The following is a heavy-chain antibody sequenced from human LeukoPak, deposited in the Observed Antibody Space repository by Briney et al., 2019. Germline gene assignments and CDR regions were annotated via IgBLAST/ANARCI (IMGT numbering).Heavy chain of an antibody. CDR3: ARDISSGYYNAFDI. J-gene: IGHJ3*02. CDR2: ISSGGST. CDR1: GFTVSSNY. V-gene: IGHV3-66*01. D-gene: IGHD3-22*01. Sequence: GGSLRLSCAASGFTVSSNYMSWVRQAPGKGLEWVSIISSGGSTYYADSVKGRFTISRDNSKNTLYLQMNSLRAEDTAVYYCARDISSGYYNAFDIWGQGTMVTVSS.